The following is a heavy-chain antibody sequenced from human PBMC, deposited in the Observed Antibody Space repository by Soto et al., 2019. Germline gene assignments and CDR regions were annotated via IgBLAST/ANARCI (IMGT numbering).Heavy chain of an antibody. J-gene: IGHJ3*02. CDR3: AGYSSSSPGAFDI. Sequence: GGPLRLSCAASGFTFSAYVMTSVGQAPGKGLECVSAISGRGGSTYYADSVKGRFTISRDNSTKTLYLHINSPRAEDTAVYYCAGYSSSSPGAFDIRRQGTMVTVS. CDR2: ISGRGGST. CDR1: GFTFSAYV. V-gene: IGHV3-23*01. D-gene: IGHD6-13*01.